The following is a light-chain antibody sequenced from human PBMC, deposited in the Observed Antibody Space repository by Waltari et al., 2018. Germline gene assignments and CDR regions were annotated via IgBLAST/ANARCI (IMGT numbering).Light chain of an antibody. V-gene: IGLV7-46*01. Sequence: QAVVTQEPSLTVSPGGTVTLTCASSTAAVTSGHYPYWFQQKPGQAPRTLIYDTSNKHSWTPARFSGSLLGGKAALTLSGAQPEDEAEYYCLLSYSGSRVLFGGGTKLTVL. J-gene: IGLJ2*01. CDR1: TAAVTSGHY. CDR3: LLSYSGSRVL. CDR2: DTS.